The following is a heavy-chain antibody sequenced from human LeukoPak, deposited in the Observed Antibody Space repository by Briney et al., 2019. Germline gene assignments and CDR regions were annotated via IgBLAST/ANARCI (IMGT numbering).Heavy chain of an antibody. Sequence: GGSLRLSCAASGFTFDDYGMSWVRQAPGKGLEWVSGINWNGGSTGYADSVKGRFTISRDNAKNSLYLQMNSLRAEDTALYYCARDGRGSYYDYYCYMDVWGKGTTVTVSS. CDR1: GFTFDDYG. CDR3: ARDGRGSYYDYYCYMDV. CDR2: INWNGGST. J-gene: IGHJ6*03. V-gene: IGHV3-20*04. D-gene: IGHD1-26*01.